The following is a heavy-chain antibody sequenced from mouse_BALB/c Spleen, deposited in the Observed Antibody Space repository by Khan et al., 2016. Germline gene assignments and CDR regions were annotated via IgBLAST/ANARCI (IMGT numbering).Heavy chain of an antibody. CDR2: INPDSSTI. CDR3: ARLHYYGYMNY. D-gene: IGHD1-2*01. CDR1: GFDFSRYW. J-gene: IGHJ2*01. Sequence: EVKLLESGGGLVQPGGSLKLSCAASGFDFSRYWMSWVRQAPGKGLQWIGEINPDSSTINYTPSLKDKFIISRDNAKNTLYLQMSKVRSEDTALYFCARLHYYGYMNYWGQGTTLTVSS. V-gene: IGHV4-1*02.